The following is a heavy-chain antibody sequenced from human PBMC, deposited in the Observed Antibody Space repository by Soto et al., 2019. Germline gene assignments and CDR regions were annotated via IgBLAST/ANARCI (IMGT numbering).Heavy chain of an antibody. Sequence: QVQLVESGGGVVQPGRSLRLSCAASGFTFSSYAMHWVRQAPGKGLEWVAVISYDGSNKYYADSVKGQFTISRDNSKNTLYLQMNSLRAEDTAVYYCARIYCGGDCYSEEDYYYGMDVWGQGTTVTVSS. D-gene: IGHD2-21*02. V-gene: IGHV3-30-3*01. CDR3: ARIYCGGDCYSEEDYYYGMDV. J-gene: IGHJ6*02. CDR1: GFTFSSYA. CDR2: ISYDGSNK.